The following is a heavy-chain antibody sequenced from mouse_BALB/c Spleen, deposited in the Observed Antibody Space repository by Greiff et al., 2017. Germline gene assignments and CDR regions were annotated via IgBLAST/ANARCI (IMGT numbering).Heavy chain of an antibody. CDR2: ISNGGGST. D-gene: IGHD1-1*01. CDR3: ARQDYGSTSYWYFDV. J-gene: IGHJ1*01. V-gene: IGHV5-12-2*01. CDR1: GFTFSSYT. Sequence: EVKLMESGGGLVQPGGSLKLSCAASGFTFSSYTMSWVRQTPEKRLEWVAYISNGGGSTYYPDTVKGRFTISRDNAKNTLYLQMSSLKSEDTAMYYCARQDYGSTSYWYFDVWGAGTTVTVSS.